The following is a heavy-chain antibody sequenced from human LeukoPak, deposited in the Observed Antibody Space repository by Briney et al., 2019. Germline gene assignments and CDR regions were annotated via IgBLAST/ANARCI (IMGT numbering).Heavy chain of an antibody. Sequence: ASVKVSYKASGYTFTGYYMHWVRQAPGQGLEWMGWINPNSGGTNYAQKFQGRVTMTRDTSISTAYMELSRLRSDDTAVYYCARDARSLYYYYGMDVWGQGTTVTVSS. J-gene: IGHJ6*02. CDR1: GYTFTGYY. CDR2: INPNSGGT. CDR3: ARDARSLYYYYGMDV. V-gene: IGHV1-2*02.